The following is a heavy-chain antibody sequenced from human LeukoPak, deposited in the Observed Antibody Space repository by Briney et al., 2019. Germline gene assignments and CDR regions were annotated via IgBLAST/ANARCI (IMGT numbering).Heavy chain of an antibody. D-gene: IGHD2-15*01. V-gene: IGHV1-69*04. Sequence: ASVKVSCKASGGTFSSYAISWVRQAPGQGLEWMGRIIPILGIANYAQKFQGRVTITADKSTSTACMELSSLRSEDTAVYYCARDHCSGGSCYSGFDYWGQGTLVTVSS. CDR3: ARDHCSGGSCYSGFDY. CDR1: GGTFSSYA. J-gene: IGHJ4*02. CDR2: IIPILGIA.